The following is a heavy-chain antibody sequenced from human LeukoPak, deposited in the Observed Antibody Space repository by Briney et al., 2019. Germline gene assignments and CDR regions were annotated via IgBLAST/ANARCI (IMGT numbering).Heavy chain of an antibody. CDR1: GFTFGDYA. V-gene: IGHV3-49*04. Sequence: GGSLRLSCTVSGFTFGDYAMSWVRQAPGKGLEWVGFIRSKAYGGTTQYAASVKGRFSISRDDSKSIAYLQMNSLKTEDTAVYYCTRGTHDYGDYLGGYFDYWGQGTLVTVSS. CDR3: TRGTHDYGDYLGGYFDY. CDR2: IRSKAYGGTT. J-gene: IGHJ4*02. D-gene: IGHD4-17*01.